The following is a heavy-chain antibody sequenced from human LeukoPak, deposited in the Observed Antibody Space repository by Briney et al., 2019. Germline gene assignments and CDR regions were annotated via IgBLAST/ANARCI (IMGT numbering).Heavy chain of an antibody. CDR2: ISDRGRT. J-gene: IGHJ5*02. D-gene: IGHD6-13*01. V-gene: IGHV4-39*01. Sequence: SETLSLTCTVSGGSIRSTTYYWGWIRQPPGKGLEWIGDISDRGRTYNNPSLKSRVTISVDTSRNQFSLKLSSVTAADTAVYYCARQIGGSSWLDPWGQGTLVTVSS. CDR1: GGSIRSTTYY. CDR3: ARQIGGSSWLDP.